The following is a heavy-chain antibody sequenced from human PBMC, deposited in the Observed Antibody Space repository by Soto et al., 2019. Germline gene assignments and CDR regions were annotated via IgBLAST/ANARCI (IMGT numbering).Heavy chain of an antibody. CDR1: GLAFSSYE. V-gene: IGHV3-48*03. CDR3: ASKIFGTTYFNY. D-gene: IGHD1-7*01. CDR2: IRRTGSPI. J-gene: IGHJ4*02. Sequence: GGSLRLSCAASGLAFSSYEMNWVRQAPGKGLEWLSYIRRTGSPIYYADSVRGRFTISRDNAKNSLFLQMVSLSADDTAIYYCASKIFGTTYFNYWGQGALVTDFS.